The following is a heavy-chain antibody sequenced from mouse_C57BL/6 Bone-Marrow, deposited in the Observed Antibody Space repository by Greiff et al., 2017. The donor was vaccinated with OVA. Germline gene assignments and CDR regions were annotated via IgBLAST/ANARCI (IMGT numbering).Heavy chain of an antibody. J-gene: IGHJ3*01. CDR2: IHPNSGST. V-gene: IGHV1-64*01. CDR3: AKGNKRAWFAY. CDR1: GYTFTSYW. Sequence: VQLQQSGAELVKPGASVKLSCKASGYTFTSYWMHWVKQRPGQGLEWIGMIHPNSGSTNYNEKFKSKATLTVDKSSSTAYMQLSSLTSEDSAVYYCAKGNKRAWFAYWGQGTLVTVSA. D-gene: IGHD6-1*01.